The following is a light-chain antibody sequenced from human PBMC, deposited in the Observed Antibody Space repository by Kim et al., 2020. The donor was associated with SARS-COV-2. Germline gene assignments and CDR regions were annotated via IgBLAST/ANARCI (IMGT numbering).Light chain of an antibody. CDR2: DVS. V-gene: IGLV2-14*04. J-gene: IGLJ2*01. CDR3: CSYASSSTLV. CDR1: SSDVGGYNY. Sequence: GQSITISCTGTSSDVGGYNYVSWYQQHPGKAPKLMIYDVSKRPSGVSDRFSGSKSGNTASLTISGLQAEDEADYYCCSYASSSTLVFGGGTQLTVL.